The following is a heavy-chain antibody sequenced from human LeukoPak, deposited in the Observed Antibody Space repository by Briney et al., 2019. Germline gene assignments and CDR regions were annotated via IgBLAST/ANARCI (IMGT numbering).Heavy chain of an antibody. CDR2: IIPIFGTA. J-gene: IGHJ4*02. CDR3: ARASAQLWSHPFDY. D-gene: IGHD5-18*01. Sequence: GASVKVSCKASGGTFSSYAISWVRQAPGQGLEWMGGIIPIFGTANYAQKFQGRATITTDESTSTAYMELSSLRSEDTAVYYCARASAQLWSHPFDYWGQGTLVTVSS. CDR1: GGTFSSYA. V-gene: IGHV1-69*05.